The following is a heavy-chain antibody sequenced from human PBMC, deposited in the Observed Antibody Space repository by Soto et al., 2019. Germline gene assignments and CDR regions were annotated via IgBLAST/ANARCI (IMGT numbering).Heavy chain of an antibody. CDR2: MYWDDDK. D-gene: IGHD3-10*01. J-gene: IGHJ2*01. CDR1: GFSLSTSGVG. Sequence: QITLKESGPTLVKPTQTLTLTCTFSGFSLSTSGVGVGWIRQPPGKALEWLALMYWDDDKRYSPSLKSRLTITQDPSKNQVVLTMTNMDPVDTATYYCAHTKDPYYYGSGGWYFDLWGRGTLVTVSS. CDR3: AHTKDPYYYGSGGWYFDL. V-gene: IGHV2-5*02.